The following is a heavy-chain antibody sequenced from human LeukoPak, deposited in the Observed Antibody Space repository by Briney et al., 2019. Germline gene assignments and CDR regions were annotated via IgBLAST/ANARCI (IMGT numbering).Heavy chain of an antibody. CDR2: IRQDGGDK. J-gene: IGHJ5*02. CDR3: ARGTTVTNNWFDP. V-gene: IGHV3-7*01. Sequence: GSLRLSCATSGFTFSNYWMCWVRQAPGKGLEWVANIRQDGGDKYYADSVKGRFTISRDNAKNSLYLQMNSLRAEDTAVYHCARGTTVTNNWFDPWGQGTLVIVSS. CDR1: GFTFSNYW. D-gene: IGHD4-17*01.